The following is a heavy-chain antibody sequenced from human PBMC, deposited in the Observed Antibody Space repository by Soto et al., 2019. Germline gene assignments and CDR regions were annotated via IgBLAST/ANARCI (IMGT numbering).Heavy chain of an antibody. J-gene: IGHJ4*02. CDR3: EKTMVRGLIPTPFDY. V-gene: IGHV3-11*01. D-gene: IGHD3-10*01. Sequence: GSLRRAGAATGCTFSDYYGSWIRQAPGKGLEWVSYISSSGSTIYYADSVKGRFTISRGNSKNTLFLQMSSLRAEDTAVYYCEKTMVRGLIPTPFDYWGQGTPVTVSS. CDR1: GCTFSDYY. CDR2: ISSSGSTI.